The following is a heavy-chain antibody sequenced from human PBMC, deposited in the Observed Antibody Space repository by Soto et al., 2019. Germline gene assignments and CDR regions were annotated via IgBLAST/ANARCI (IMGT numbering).Heavy chain of an antibody. V-gene: IGHV1-69*13. CDR1: GYTFTSYG. D-gene: IGHD3-10*01. CDR2: IIPIFGKA. CDR3: AREYPMVRRSAYGMDV. J-gene: IGHJ6*02. Sequence: GASVKVSCKASGYTFTSYGISWVRQAPGQGLEWMGGIIPIFGKANYAQKFQGRVTITADESTSTAYMELSSLRSEDTAVYYCAREYPMVRRSAYGMDVWGQGTTVTVSS.